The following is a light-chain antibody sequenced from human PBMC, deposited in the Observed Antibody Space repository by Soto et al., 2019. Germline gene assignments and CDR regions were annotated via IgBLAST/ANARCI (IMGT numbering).Light chain of an antibody. CDR1: QSVSSSY. CDR3: LQRADWPLT. Sequence: EIVLTQSPGTLSLSPGERATLSCRASQSVSSSYLAWYQQKPGQAPRLLIYGASSRATGIPDRFSGSGSGTDFTLTISRLEPEDFALYHCLQRADWPLTFGPGTKVDIK. J-gene: IGKJ3*01. CDR2: GAS. V-gene: IGKV3D-20*02.